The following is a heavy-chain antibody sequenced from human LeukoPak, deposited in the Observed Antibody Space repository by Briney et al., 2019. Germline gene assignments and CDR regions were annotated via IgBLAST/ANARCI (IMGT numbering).Heavy chain of an antibody. CDR3: ARKARGIFGVVITNWFDP. CDR1: GYTFTGYY. CDR2: INPNSGGT. J-gene: IGHJ5*02. D-gene: IGHD3-3*01. Sequence: ASVKVSCKASGYTFTGYYMHWVRQAPGQGLEWMGWINPNSGGTNYAQKFQGWVTITRDTSASTAYMELSSLRSEDTAVYYCARKARGIFGVVITNWFDPWGQGTLVTVSS. V-gene: IGHV1-2*04.